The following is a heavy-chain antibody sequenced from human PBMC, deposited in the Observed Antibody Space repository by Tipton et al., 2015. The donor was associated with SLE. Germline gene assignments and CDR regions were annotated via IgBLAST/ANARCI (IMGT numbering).Heavy chain of an antibody. D-gene: IGHD1-1*01. CDR2: IYYSGST. CDR3: ARAGRAWNLFDY. CDR1: GGSISSSSYY. J-gene: IGHJ4*02. V-gene: IGHV4-39*07. Sequence: TLSLTCTVSGGSISSSSYYWGWIRQPPGKGLEWIGSIYYSGSTNYNPSLKSRVTISVDTSKNQFSLKLSSVTAADTAVYYCARAGRAWNLFDYWGQGTLVTVSS.